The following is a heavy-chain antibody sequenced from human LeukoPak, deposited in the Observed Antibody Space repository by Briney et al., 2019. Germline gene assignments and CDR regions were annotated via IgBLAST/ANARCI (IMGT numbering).Heavy chain of an antibody. V-gene: IGHV4-39*01. Sequence: SETLSLTCTVSGGSISSSSYYWGWIRQPPGKGLEWIGSTYYSGSTYYNPSLKSRVTISVDTSKNQFSLKLSSVTAADTAVYYCARIVVVPAANTNNYYYYGMDVWGQGTTVTVSS. D-gene: IGHD2-2*01. CDR2: TYYSGST. CDR1: GGSISSSSYY. J-gene: IGHJ6*02. CDR3: ARIVVVPAANTNNYYYYGMDV.